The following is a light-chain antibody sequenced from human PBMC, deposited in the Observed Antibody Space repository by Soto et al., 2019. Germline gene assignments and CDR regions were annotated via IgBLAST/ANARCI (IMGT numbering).Light chain of an antibody. CDR3: NSYAGRNNFV. CDR1: RDDVGGYNY. Sequence: QSALTQPPSASGSPGQSITISCTGSRDDVGGYNYVSWYQQHPGKAPKLIIYDVHKRPSGVPDRFSGSKSDNTASLTVSGLQTEDEADYYCNSYAGRNNFVFGTGTKVTV. J-gene: IGLJ1*01. CDR2: DVH. V-gene: IGLV2-8*01.